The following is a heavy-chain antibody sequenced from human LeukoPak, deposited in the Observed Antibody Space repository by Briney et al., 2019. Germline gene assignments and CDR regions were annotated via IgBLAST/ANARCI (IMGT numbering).Heavy chain of an antibody. J-gene: IGHJ6*03. CDR1: GGTFSSYA. CDR2: IIPIFGTA. CDR3: ARVVRIAAAGTGYYYYYMDV. D-gene: IGHD6-13*01. Sequence: SVKASCKASGGTFSSYAISWVRQAPGQGLEWMGGIIPIFGTANYAQKFQGRVTITTDESTSTAYMELSSLRSEDTAVYYCARVVRIAAAGTGYYYYYMDVWGKGTTVTVSS. V-gene: IGHV1-69*05.